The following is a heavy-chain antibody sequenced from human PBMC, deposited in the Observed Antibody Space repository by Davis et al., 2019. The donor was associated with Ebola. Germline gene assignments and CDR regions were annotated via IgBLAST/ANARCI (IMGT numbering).Heavy chain of an antibody. Sequence: ASVKVSCKASGYTFTSYGISWVRQAPGQGLEWMGWICAYNGNTNYAQKLQGRVTMTTDTSTRTAYMEMRSLRSDGTAVYYCASVWGELFFDYFDYWGQGTLVTVSS. CDR2: ICAYNGNT. V-gene: IGHV1-18*01. J-gene: IGHJ4*02. CDR3: ASVWGELFFDYFDY. CDR1: GYTFTSYG. D-gene: IGHD3-10*01.